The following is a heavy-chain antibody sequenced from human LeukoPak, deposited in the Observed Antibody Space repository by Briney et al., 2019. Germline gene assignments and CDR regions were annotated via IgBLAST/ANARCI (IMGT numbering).Heavy chain of an antibody. J-gene: IGHJ4*02. Sequence: EASVKVSCKASGYTFTIYYMHWVRRAPGQGLEWMGIINPSGGSTSYAQKFQGRVTMTRDTSTSTVYMELSSLRSEDTAVYYCARGIGDSSGYYQFDYWGQGTLVTVSS. V-gene: IGHV1-46*01. CDR1: GYTFTIYY. CDR2: INPSGGST. D-gene: IGHD3-22*01. CDR3: ARGIGDSSGYYQFDY.